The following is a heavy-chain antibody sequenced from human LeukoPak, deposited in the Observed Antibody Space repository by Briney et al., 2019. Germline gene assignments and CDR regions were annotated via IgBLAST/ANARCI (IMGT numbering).Heavy chain of an antibody. D-gene: IGHD3/OR15-3a*01. Sequence: PSETLSLTCTVSGGSISSSSYYWGWIRQPPGKGLEWIGSIYYSGSTYYNPSLKSRVTISVDTSKNQFSLKLSSVTAADTAVYYCARGRIGLSYFDFWGQGTLVTVSS. J-gene: IGHJ4*02. CDR1: GGSISSSSYY. CDR2: IYYSGST. V-gene: IGHV4-39*07. CDR3: ARGRIGLSYFDF.